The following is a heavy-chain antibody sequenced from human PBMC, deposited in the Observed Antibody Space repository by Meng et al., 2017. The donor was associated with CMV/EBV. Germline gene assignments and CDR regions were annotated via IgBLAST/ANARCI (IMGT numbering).Heavy chain of an antibody. J-gene: IGHJ4*02. CDR3: AKARSSTSYRTYYFDY. D-gene: IGHD2-2*01. Sequence: GSLRLSCTVSGGSISSYYWSWIRQPPGKGLEWIGYIYYSGSTNYNPSLKSRVTISVDTSKNQFSLKLSSVTAADTAVYYCAKARSSTSYRTYYFDYWGQGTLVTVSS. CDR2: IYYSGST. CDR1: GGSISSYY. V-gene: IGHV4-59*12.